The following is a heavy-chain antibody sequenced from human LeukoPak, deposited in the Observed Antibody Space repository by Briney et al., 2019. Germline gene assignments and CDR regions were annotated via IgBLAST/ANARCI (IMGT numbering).Heavy chain of an antibody. CDR3: ARLLAWSGYVLGAFDI. J-gene: IGHJ3*02. CDR2: IIPIFGTA. D-gene: IGHD3-3*01. Sequence: ASVKVSCKASGGTFSSYAISWVRQAPGQGLEWMGGIIPIFGTANYAQKFQGRVTITADESTSTAYMELSSLRSEDTAVYYCARLLAWSGYVLGAFDIWGQGTMVTVSS. CDR1: GGTFSSYA. V-gene: IGHV1-69*13.